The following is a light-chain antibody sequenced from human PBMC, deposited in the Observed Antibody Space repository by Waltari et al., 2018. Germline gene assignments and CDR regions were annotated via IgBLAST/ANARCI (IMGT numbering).Light chain of an antibody. J-gene: IGKJ1*01. CDR3: HQHYTTPWT. V-gene: IGKV4-1*01. CDR2: WAS. CDR1: RSVFYTHNNKKY. Sequence: DIAMTQSPDSLAVSLGERATINCKSSRSVFYTHNNKKYLTWYQQKPGQPPQLLISWASTRESGVPDRFIGSGSGTDFTLTISSLQAEDVAVYYCHQHYTTPWTFGQGTLVEL.